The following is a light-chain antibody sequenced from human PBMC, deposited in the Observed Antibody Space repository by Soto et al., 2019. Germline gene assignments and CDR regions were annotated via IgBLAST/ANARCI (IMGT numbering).Light chain of an antibody. CDR3: TSYSSSDIFYV. V-gene: IGLV2-14*01. Sequence: QSVLTQPASVSGSPGQSITISCTGTSSDVGGYYSVSWYRQHPGKAPKLIIYGVTNRPSGVSDRFSASKSGNTASPTISGLQAEDEADYFCTSYSSSDIFYVFGSGTKVTVL. CDR1: SSDVGGYYS. J-gene: IGLJ1*01. CDR2: GVT.